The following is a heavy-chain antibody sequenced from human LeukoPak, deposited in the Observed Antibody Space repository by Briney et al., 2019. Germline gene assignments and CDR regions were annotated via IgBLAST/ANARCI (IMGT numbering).Heavy chain of an antibody. J-gene: IGHJ6*03. Sequence: ASVKVSCKASGYTFTSYGISWVRQAPGQGLEWMGWISAYNGNTNYAQKLQGRVTMTTDTSTSTAYMELRGLRSEDTAVYYCARGNYVGYYYYYMDAWGKGTTVTVSS. D-gene: IGHD1-7*01. CDR2: ISAYNGNT. CDR3: ARGNYVGYYYYYMDA. CDR1: GYTFTSYG. V-gene: IGHV1-18*01.